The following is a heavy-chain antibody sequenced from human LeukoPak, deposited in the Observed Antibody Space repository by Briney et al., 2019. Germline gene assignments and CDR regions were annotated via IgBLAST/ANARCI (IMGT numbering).Heavy chain of an antibody. CDR1: GGSISSGDYY. CDR2: LYYSGST. J-gene: IGHJ5*02. Sequence: PSQTLSLTCTVPGGSISSGDYYWSWIRQPPGKGLEWIGYLYYSGSTYYNPSLKSRVTISVDTSKNQFSLKLSSVTAADTAVYYCARDREGATNFDPWGQGTLVTVSS. V-gene: IGHV4-30-4*01. CDR3: ARDREGATNFDP. D-gene: IGHD1-26*01.